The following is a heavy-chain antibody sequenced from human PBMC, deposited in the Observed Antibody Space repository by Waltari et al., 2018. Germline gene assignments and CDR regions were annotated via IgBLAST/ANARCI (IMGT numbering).Heavy chain of an antibody. Sequence: QVQLVESGGGLVKPGGSLRLSCAASGFTFSDYYMSWIRQAPGKGLEGVSDISRSGSTIYYADAVKGRFTISRDNAKNSLYLQMNSLRAEDTAVYYCARDGSNNWNYFYDYWGQGTLVTVSS. J-gene: IGHJ4*02. V-gene: IGHV3-11*04. CDR3: ARDGSNNWNYFYDY. D-gene: IGHD1-7*01. CDR1: GFTFSDYY. CDR2: ISRSGSTI.